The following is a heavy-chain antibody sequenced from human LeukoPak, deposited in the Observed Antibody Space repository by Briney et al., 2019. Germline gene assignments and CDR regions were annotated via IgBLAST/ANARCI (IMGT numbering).Heavy chain of an antibody. Sequence: SETLSLTCTVSGGSISSYYWSWIRQPPGKGLEWIGYIYYSGSTNYNPSLKSQVTISVDTSKNQFSLKLSSVTAADTAVYYCARGGYGSERFDYWGQGTLVTVSA. J-gene: IGHJ4*02. CDR1: GGSISSYY. CDR2: IYYSGST. D-gene: IGHD3-10*01. V-gene: IGHV4-59*08. CDR3: ARGGYGSERFDY.